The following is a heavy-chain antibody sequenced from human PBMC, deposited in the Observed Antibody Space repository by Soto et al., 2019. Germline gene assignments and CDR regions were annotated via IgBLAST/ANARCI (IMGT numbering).Heavy chain of an antibody. Sequence: SETLSLTCTVSGGSISSGDYYWSWIRQPPGKGLEWIGYIYYSGSTYYNPSLKSRVTISVDTSKNQFSLKLSSVTAADTAVYYCARVETFGSSGYLIDYWGQGTLVTVSS. J-gene: IGHJ4*02. V-gene: IGHV4-30-4*01. CDR1: GGSISSGDYY. CDR2: IYYSGST. D-gene: IGHD3-22*01. CDR3: ARVETFGSSGYLIDY.